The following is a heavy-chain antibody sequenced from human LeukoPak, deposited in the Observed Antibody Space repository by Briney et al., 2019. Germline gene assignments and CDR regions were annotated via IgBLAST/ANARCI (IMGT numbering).Heavy chain of an antibody. D-gene: IGHD6-19*01. CDR3: ARRTPWLVSGTFDC. CDR2: ISDSGTT. V-gene: IGHV4-31*03. Sequence: SEPLSLTCTVSGASVTDGAYHWGWIRQHPGKGLEWIGYISDSGTTYYRPSLKSRVTISQDTSKNQFSLQLRSVTAADTAVYDCARRTPWLVSGTFDCWGQGTLVTVSS. CDR1: GASVTDGAYH. J-gene: IGHJ4*02.